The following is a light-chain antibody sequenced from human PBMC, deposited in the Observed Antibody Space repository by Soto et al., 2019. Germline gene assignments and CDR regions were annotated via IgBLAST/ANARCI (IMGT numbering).Light chain of an antibody. V-gene: IGKV3-15*01. Sequence: EIVMTQSPATLSVSPGERATLSCRASQSVSSNLAWYQQKPGQAPRLLIYGASTRATGIPARFSGSGSGTEFTLTISSLQSEDFAVYYCQQLNSFTFGPGTKVDIK. CDR1: QSVSSN. CDR3: QQLNSFT. J-gene: IGKJ3*01. CDR2: GAS.